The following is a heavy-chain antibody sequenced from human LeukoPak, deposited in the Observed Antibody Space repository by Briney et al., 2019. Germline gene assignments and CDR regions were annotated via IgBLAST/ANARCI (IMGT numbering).Heavy chain of an antibody. CDR2: ISYDGSNK. Sequence: GRSLRLSCAASGFTFSSYAMHWVRQAPGKGLEWVAVISYDGSNKYYADSVKGRFTISRDNSKNTLYLQMNSLRAEDTAVYYCARDSEYYYDSSGYLGLNFDYWGQGTLATVSS. V-gene: IGHV3-30-3*01. J-gene: IGHJ4*02. D-gene: IGHD3-22*01. CDR1: GFTFSSYA. CDR3: ARDSEYYYDSSGYLGLNFDY.